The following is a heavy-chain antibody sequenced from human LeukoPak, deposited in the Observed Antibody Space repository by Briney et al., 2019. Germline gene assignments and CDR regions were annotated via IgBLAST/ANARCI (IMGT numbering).Heavy chain of an antibody. CDR2: ISGSGGST. V-gene: IGHV3-23*01. Sequence: GGSLRLSCAASGFTFSSYAISWVRQAPGKGLEWVSAISGSGGSTYYADSVKGRFTISRDNSKNTLYLKLNSLRAEDTAVYYCAKDRGYYDSSGLDYWGQGTLVTVSS. D-gene: IGHD3-22*01. CDR3: AKDRGYYDSSGLDY. J-gene: IGHJ4*02. CDR1: GFTFSSYA.